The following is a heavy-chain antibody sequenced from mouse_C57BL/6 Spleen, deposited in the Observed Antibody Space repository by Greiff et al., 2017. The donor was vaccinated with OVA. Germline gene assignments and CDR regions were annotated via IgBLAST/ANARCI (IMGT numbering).Heavy chain of an antibody. CDR1: GYTFTSYW. J-gene: IGHJ1*03. CDR3: ASTVVATNFDV. CDR2: IHPNSGST. D-gene: IGHD1-1*01. V-gene: IGHV1-64*01. Sequence: VKLVESGAELVKPGASVKLSCKASGYTFTSYWMHWVKQRPGQGLEWIGMIHPNSGSTNYNEKFKSKATLTVDKSSSTAYMQLSSLTSEDSAVYYCASTVVATNFDVWGTGTTVTVSS.